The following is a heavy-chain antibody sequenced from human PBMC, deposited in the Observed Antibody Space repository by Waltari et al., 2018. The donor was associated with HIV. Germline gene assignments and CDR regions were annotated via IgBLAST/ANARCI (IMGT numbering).Heavy chain of an antibody. CDR1: GYTFTGYY. CDR2: INPNSGGT. CDR3: ARAYYDSSGAFDY. Sequence: QVQLVQSGAEVKKPGASVTVSCKAFGYTFTGYYMHSVRPAPGQGLEWMGRINPNSGGTNYAQKFQGRVTMTRDTSISTAYMELSRLRSDDTAVYYCARAYYDSSGAFDYWGQGTLVTVSS. D-gene: IGHD3-22*01. J-gene: IGHJ4*02. V-gene: IGHV1-2*06.